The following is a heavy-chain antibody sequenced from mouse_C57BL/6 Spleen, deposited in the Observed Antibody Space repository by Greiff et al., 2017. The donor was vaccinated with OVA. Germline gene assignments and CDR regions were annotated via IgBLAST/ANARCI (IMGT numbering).Heavy chain of an antibody. CDR1: GFTFSSYG. CDR3: ARHDDYDGSWYAMDY. V-gene: IGHV5-6*01. CDR2: ISSGGSYT. J-gene: IGHJ4*01. D-gene: IGHD2-4*01. Sequence: EVKLMESGGDLVKPGGSLKLSCAASGFTFSSYGMSWVRQTPDKRLEWVATISSGGSYTYYPDSVKGRFTISRDNAKNTLYLQMSSLKSEDTAMYYCARHDDYDGSWYAMDYWGQGTSVTVSS.